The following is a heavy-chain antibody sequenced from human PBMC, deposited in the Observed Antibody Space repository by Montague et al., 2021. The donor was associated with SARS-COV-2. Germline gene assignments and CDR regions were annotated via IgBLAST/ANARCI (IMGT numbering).Heavy chain of an antibody. CDR3: ARVEFDGGYDSVPLDV. J-gene: IGHJ6*02. CDR1: GGSISSGGYY. V-gene: IGHV4-31*03. Sequence: TLSLTCTVPGGSISSGGYYWSWIRQHPGKGLEWIGYTYYSGSTYYNPSLKSRVTISVDTSKNQFSLKLSSVTAADTAVYYCARVEFDGGYDSVPLDVWGQGTTVTVSS. CDR2: TYYSGST. D-gene: IGHD5-12*01.